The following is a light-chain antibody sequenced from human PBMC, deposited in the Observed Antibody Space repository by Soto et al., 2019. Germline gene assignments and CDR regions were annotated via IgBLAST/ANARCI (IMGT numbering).Light chain of an antibody. V-gene: IGKV1-33*01. CDR3: QQYDNLPPVT. CDR2: DAF. J-gene: IGKJ4*01. Sequence: DIQMTQSPSSLSASVGDRVTITCQASQDINNYLNWYQQKPGKAPKLLIYDAFNLEKGVPSRFSGSGSGTDFTFTISSLQPEDFATYYCQQYDNLPPVTVGGGTKVDIX. CDR1: QDINNY.